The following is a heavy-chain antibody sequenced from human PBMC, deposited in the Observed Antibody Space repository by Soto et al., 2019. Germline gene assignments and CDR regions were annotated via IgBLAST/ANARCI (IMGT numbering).Heavy chain of an antibody. Sequence: QVQLVQSGAEVRKPGASLKVSCKPSGYTFTGYYMHWVRQAPGQGLEWMGWITPSTGGTKYAQKFQGRVTMTRDTSISTAYLELSSLTSDDTAVYYCARKIRDYNFDYWGQGTLVTVSS. J-gene: IGHJ4*02. CDR2: ITPSTGGT. CDR1: GYTFTGYY. D-gene: IGHD4-17*01. V-gene: IGHV1-2*02. CDR3: ARKIRDYNFDY.